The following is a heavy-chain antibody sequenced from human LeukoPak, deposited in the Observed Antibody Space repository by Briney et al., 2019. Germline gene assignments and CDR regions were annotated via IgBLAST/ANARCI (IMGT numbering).Heavy chain of an antibody. D-gene: IGHD3-22*01. CDR2: ISGSGGST. Sequence: PGGSLRLSCAASGFTFSSYAMSWVRQAPGKGLELVSVISGSGGSTYYADSVKGRFTISRDNSKNTLYLQMNSLRAEDTAVYYCAKVTYDSSGYYYAGHFDYWGQGTLVTVSS. J-gene: IGHJ4*02. CDR3: AKVTYDSSGYYYAGHFDY. CDR1: GFTFSSYA. V-gene: IGHV3-23*01.